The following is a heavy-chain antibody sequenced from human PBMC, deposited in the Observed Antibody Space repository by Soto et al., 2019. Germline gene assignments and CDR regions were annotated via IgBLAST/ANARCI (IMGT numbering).Heavy chain of an antibody. Sequence: GGSLRLSCAASGFTFSSYAMSWVRQAPGKGLEWVSAISGSGGSTYYADSVKGRFTISRDNSKNTLYLQMNSLRAEDTAVYYCAKDLIYCSGGSCQPDAFDIWGQGTMVTVSS. CDR2: ISGSGGST. J-gene: IGHJ3*02. D-gene: IGHD2-15*01. CDR1: GFTFSSYA. CDR3: AKDLIYCSGGSCQPDAFDI. V-gene: IGHV3-23*01.